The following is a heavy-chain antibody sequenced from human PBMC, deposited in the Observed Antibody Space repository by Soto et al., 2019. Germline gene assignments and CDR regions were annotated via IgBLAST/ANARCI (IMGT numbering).Heavy chain of an antibody. CDR2: INHSGST. J-gene: IGHJ4*02. Sequence: SETLSLTCAVYGGSFSGYYWSWIRQPPGKGLEWIGEINHSGSTNYNPSLKSRVTISVDTSKNQFSLKPSSVTAADTVVYYCARGPGIAAAGSRYFDYWGQGTLVTVSS. V-gene: IGHV4-34*01. D-gene: IGHD6-13*01. CDR3: ARGPGIAAAGSRYFDY. CDR1: GGSFSGYY.